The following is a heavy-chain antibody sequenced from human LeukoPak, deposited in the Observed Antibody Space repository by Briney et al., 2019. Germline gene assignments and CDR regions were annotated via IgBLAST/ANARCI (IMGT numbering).Heavy chain of an antibody. D-gene: IGHD5-18*01. V-gene: IGHV4-59*01. J-gene: IGHJ4*02. CDR2: ISYTGSA. Sequence: SETLSLTCTVSGGSISGYYWNWIRQPPGKGLEWIGYISYTGSADYNPSLKSRVTISVDTSKNQFSLKVTSLTAADTAVYYCARDKQPADYWGQGTLVTISS. CDR1: GGSISGYY. CDR3: ARDKQPADY.